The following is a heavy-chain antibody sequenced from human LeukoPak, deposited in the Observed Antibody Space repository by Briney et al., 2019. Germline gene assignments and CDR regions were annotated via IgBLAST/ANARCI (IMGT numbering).Heavy chain of an antibody. J-gene: IGHJ4*02. CDR1: VDTFSSYP. CDR2: IIAFLDIM. CDR3: ARGDAYSED. Sequence: SVKVSCKTSVDTFSSYPISWVRQAPGQGLQWMGRIIAFLDIMNYEQNFQGRVTITGDKSTSTTYMELNSLRPEDAAIYYCARGDAYSEDWGQGTLVTVSS. V-gene: IGHV1-69*04.